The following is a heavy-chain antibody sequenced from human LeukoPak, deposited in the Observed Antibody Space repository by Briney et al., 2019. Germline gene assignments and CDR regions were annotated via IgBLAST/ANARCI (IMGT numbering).Heavy chain of an antibody. CDR1: GGSIRSNNHY. V-gene: IGHV4-39*07. CDR2: IYFNGNI. Sequence: SSETLSLTCAVSGGSIRSNNHYWGWIRQPPGKGLEWIGNIYFNGNIAYNPSLQSRVTISVDTSENQFSLRLNSVTSADTAMYYCARVELIVALPTSFDPWGQGTLVTVSS. D-gene: IGHD5-12*01. J-gene: IGHJ5*02. CDR3: ARVELIVALPTSFDP.